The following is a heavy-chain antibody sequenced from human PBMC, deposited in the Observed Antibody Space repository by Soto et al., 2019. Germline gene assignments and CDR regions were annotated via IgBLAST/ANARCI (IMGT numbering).Heavy chain of an antibody. CDR1: GYTFTRYG. D-gene: IGHD3-10*01. V-gene: IGHV1-18*01. CDR3: SRHLYGAFDI. J-gene: IGHJ3*02. CDR2: INPSNGKA. Sequence: GASVKVSCKASGYTFTRYGISWVRQAPGQGLEWMGWINPSNGKANYARNLQGRVTMTTDTSTTTAYMELRSLTSDDTAMYYCSRHLYGAFDIWGQGTVVTVS.